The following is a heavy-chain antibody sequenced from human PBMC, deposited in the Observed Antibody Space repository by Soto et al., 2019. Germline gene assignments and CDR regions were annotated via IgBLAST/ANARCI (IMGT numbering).Heavy chain of an antibody. CDR1: GGTFSSYT. Sequence: QVQLVQSGAEVKKPGSSVKVSCKASGGTFSSYTISWVRQAPGQGLEWMGRIIPILGIANYAQKFQGRVTITADQSTSTAYMELSSLRSEDTAVYYCARVRCGSWYFDYWGQGTLVTVSS. J-gene: IGHJ4*02. CDR3: ARVRCGSWYFDY. D-gene: IGHD1-26*01. CDR2: IIPILGIA. V-gene: IGHV1-69*02.